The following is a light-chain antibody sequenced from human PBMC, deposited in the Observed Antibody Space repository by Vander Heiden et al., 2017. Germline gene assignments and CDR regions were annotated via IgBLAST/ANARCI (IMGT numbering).Light chain of an antibody. V-gene: IGLV3-1*01. J-gene: IGLJ2*01. CDR2: QDS. Sequence: SYELTQPPSVSVPPGQTASITCSGDKLGDKYACWYQQKPGQSPVLVIYQDSKRPSGIPERFSGSNSGNTATLTISGSQAMDEAYYYCQAWDSSTWVFGGGTKLTVL. CDR1: KLGDKY. CDR3: QAWDSSTWV.